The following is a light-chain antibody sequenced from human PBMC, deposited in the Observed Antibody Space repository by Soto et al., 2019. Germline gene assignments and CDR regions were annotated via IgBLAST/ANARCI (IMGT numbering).Light chain of an antibody. CDR2: RSN. V-gene: IGLV1-47*01. CDR3: AAWDGSLSGQV. CDR1: TSNVGINS. J-gene: IGLJ2*01. Sequence: QSVLTQPPSASGTPGQRVTISCSGSTSNVGINSVFWYQHLPGTAPKLLIYRSNQRASGVPDRFSGSKSGTSASLAISGLRSEDEADYYCAAWDGSLSGQVFGGGTQLTVL.